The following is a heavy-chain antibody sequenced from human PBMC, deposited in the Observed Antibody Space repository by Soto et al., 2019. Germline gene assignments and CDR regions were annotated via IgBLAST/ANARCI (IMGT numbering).Heavy chain of an antibody. D-gene: IGHD6-13*01. CDR2: IIPIFGTA. J-gene: IGHJ5*02. Sequence: QVQLVQSGAEVKKPGSSVTVSCKASGGTFSSYAISWVRQAPGQGREWMGGIIPIFGTANYAQKFQGRVSINADESTSTAYMELSSLRSEDTAVYYCAREVVAAAGNWFDPWGQGTLVAVSS. V-gene: IGHV1-69*12. CDR1: GGTFSSYA. CDR3: AREVVAAAGNWFDP.